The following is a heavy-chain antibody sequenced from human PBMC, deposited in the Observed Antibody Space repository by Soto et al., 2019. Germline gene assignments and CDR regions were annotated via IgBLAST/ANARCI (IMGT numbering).Heavy chain of an antibody. J-gene: IGHJ6*02. D-gene: IGHD6-6*01. Sequence: GGSLRLSCAASGFTFSSYDLHWVRQATGTGLEWVSAIGTAGDTYYADSVKGRFTISRDNSKNTLYLQMNSLRAEDTAVYYCARGYSSSSWYYYYYGMDVWGQGTTVTVPS. CDR3: ARGYSSSSWYYYYYGMDV. CDR2: IGTAGDT. V-gene: IGHV3-13*01. CDR1: GFTFSSYD.